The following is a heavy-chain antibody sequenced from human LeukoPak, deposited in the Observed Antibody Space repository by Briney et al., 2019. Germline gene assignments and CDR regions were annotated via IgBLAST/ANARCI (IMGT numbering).Heavy chain of an antibody. Sequence: GGSLRLSCAASGFTFSTYAMSWVRQAPGKGLEWVSSISASGGSTYYADSVKGRFTISRDNSKNTLYLQMNSLRAEDTVVYYCVKVYYYMDVWGKGTTVTVS. CDR2: ISASGGST. CDR3: VKVYYYMDV. J-gene: IGHJ6*03. V-gene: IGHV3-23*01. CDR1: GFTFSTYA.